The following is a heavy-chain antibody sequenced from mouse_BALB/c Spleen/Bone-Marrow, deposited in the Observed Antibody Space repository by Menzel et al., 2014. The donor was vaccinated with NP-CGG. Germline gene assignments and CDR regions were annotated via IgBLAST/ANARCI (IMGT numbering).Heavy chain of an antibody. CDR1: GFTFTDYY. CDR3: ARFPMDY. J-gene: IGHJ4*01. Sequence: EVKLVESGGGLVQPGGSRILSCTTSGFTFTDYYMSWVRQPPGKALEWLAFIRNKAYGYTTEYSASVRGRFTISRDNSQSILYLQMNTLRAEDSATYYCARFPMDYWGQGTSVTVSS. V-gene: IGHV7-3*02. CDR2: IRNKAYGYTT.